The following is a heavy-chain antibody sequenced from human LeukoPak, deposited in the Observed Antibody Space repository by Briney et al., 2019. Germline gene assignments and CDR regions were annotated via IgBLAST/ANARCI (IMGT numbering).Heavy chain of an antibody. CDR3: ATKIAAAPECY. D-gene: IGHD6-13*01. CDR1: GGSISSSNW. J-gene: IGHJ4*02. Sequence: SGALSLTCAVSGGSISSSNWWSWVRQPPGKGLEWIGEIYHSGSTNYNPSLKSRVTISVDKSKNQYSLKLSSVTAADTAVYYCATKIAAAPECYWGQGTLVTVSS. CDR2: IYHSGST. V-gene: IGHV4-4*02.